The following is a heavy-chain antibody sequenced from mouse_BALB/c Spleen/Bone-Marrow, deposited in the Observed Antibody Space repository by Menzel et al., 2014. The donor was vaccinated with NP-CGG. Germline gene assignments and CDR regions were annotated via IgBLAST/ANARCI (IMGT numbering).Heavy chain of an antibody. CDR1: GYTFSSYW. V-gene: IGHV1-9*01. Sequence: QVHVKQSGAELMKPGASVKISCKATGYTFSSYWIEWVKQRPGHGLEWIGEILPGSGNTNYNEKLKGKATFTADTSSNTAYMQLSSLTSEDSAVYYCARENDYWYFDVWGAGTTVTVSS. D-gene: IGHD2-3*01. CDR3: ARENDYWYFDV. J-gene: IGHJ1*01. CDR2: ILPGSGNT.